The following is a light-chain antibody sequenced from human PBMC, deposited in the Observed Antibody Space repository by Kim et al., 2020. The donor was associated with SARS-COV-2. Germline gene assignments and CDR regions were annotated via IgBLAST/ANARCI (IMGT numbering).Light chain of an antibody. CDR2: YDR. CDR3: QVWDSSSDHRV. J-gene: IGLJ3*02. V-gene: IGLV3-21*04. CDR1: NIGSKS. Sequence: APGKTTRITCGGNNIGSKSVHWNQQKPGQAPVLVIHYDRDRPSGIPERFSGSKSGNTATLTISRVEAGDEADYYCQVWDSSSDHRVFGGGTQLTVL.